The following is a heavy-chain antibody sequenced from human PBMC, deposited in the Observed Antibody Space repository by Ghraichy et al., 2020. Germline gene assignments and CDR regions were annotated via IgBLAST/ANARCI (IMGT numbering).Heavy chain of an antibody. D-gene: IGHD6-19*01. CDR1: GFTFSSYA. Sequence: GGSLRLSCAASGFTFSSYAMSWVRQAPGKGLEWVSAISGSGGSTYYADSVKGRFTISRDNSKNTLYLQMNSLRAEDTAVYYCARGLVPWSYFDYWGQGTLVTVSS. J-gene: IGHJ4*02. CDR2: ISGSGGST. V-gene: IGHV3-23*01. CDR3: ARGLVPWSYFDY.